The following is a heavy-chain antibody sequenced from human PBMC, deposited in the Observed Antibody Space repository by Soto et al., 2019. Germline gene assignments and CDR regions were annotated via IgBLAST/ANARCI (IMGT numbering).Heavy chain of an antibody. J-gene: IGHJ4*02. D-gene: IGHD2-21*01. V-gene: IGHV4-31*03. CDR3: ARVRNSFFDY. CDR2: IYHSGST. Sequence: SETLSLTCTVSAGSISSGGHYWSWIRQHPGKGLEWIGNIYHSGSTYFNPSLKSRVIISVDTSKNQFSLKLSSVTAADTAVYFCARVRNSFFDYWGQGAVVTVSS. CDR1: AGSISSGGHY.